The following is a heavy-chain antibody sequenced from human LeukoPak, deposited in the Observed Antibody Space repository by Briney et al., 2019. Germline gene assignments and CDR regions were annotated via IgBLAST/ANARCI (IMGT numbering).Heavy chain of an antibody. CDR1: GFTFSNAW. J-gene: IGHJ4*02. V-gene: IGHV3-15*01. Sequence: GGSLRLSCAASGFTFSNAWMSWVRQAPGKGLEWVGHIKSKTDGGTTDYAAPVKGRFTISRDDSKNTLYLQMNSLRAEDTAVYYCAKHLRDYLTPFDFWGQGTLVTVSS. CDR2: IKSKTDGGTT. D-gene: IGHD4-11*01. CDR3: AKHLRDYLTPFDF.